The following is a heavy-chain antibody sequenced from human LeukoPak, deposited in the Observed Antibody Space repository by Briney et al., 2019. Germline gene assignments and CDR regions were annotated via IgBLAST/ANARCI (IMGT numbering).Heavy chain of an antibody. CDR2: INHSGST. CDR3: ARGGYYGSGSPDY. V-gene: IGHV4-38-2*02. CDR1: GYSISNGYY. J-gene: IGHJ4*02. D-gene: IGHD3-10*01. Sequence: SETLSLTCTVSGYSISNGYYWGWIRQPPGKGLEWIGEINHSGSTNYNPSLKSRVTISVDTSKNQFSLKLSSVTAADTAVYYCARGGYYGSGSPDYWGQGTLVTVSS.